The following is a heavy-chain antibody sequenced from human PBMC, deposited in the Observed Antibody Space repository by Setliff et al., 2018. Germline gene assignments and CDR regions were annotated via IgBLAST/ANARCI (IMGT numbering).Heavy chain of an antibody. Sequence: SETLSLTCAVYGGSFSGYYWSWIRQPPGKGLEWIGEINHSGSTNCNPSLKSRVTISVDTSKNQFSLKLSSVTAADTAVYYCARGVYCSSTSCSPGLNWFDPWGQGTLVTVS. CDR2: INHSGST. CDR3: ARGVYCSSTSCSPGLNWFDP. J-gene: IGHJ5*02. CDR1: GGSFSGYY. V-gene: IGHV4-34*01. D-gene: IGHD2-2*01.